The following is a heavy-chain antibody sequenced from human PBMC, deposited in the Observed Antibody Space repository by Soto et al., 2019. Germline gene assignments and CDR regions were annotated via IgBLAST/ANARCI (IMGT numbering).Heavy chain of an antibody. D-gene: IGHD3-10*01. CDR1: GFTFSNYT. J-gene: IGHJ4*02. Sequence: GSPRLSCAASGFTFSNYTMHWVRQAPGKGLEWVALISYDEIDKYFADAVKGRFTISRDNSKNTLYLQMDSLRAEDTAVYYCAGRSGSSDYWGRGTLVTVSS. CDR3: AGRSGSSDY. CDR2: ISYDEIDK. V-gene: IGHV3-30*04.